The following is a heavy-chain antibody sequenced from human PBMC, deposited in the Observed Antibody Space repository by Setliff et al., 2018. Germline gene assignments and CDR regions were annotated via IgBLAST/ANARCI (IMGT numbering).Heavy chain of an antibody. CDR3: VRDLSGGQAL. Sequence: ETLSLTCSVAGGSVSRTVYYWGWVRQSPGKGPEWVASIRDRGNTAYNPSLRSRLTISIDTSENQFSMKLIPVTAADTAVYYCVRDLSGGQALWGQGTMVTVSS. CDR1: GGSVSRTVYY. J-gene: IGHJ3*01. D-gene: IGHD1-26*01. CDR2: IRDRGNT. V-gene: IGHV4-39*07.